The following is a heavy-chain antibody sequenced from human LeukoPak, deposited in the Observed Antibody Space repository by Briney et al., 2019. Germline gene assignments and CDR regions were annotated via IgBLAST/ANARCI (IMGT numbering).Heavy chain of an antibody. CDR3: VKRGLYYYGMDV. CDR1: GGPIGSSRHS. D-gene: IGHD3-10*01. Sequence: SETLSLTCSVSGGPIGSSRHSWVWIRQPPGKGLEWIGSIYYSGSTYYNPSLKSRVTISVDTSKNQFSLKLSSVTAADTAVYYCVKRGLYYYGMDVWGQGATVTVSS. J-gene: IGHJ6*02. V-gene: IGHV4-39*01. CDR2: IYYSGST.